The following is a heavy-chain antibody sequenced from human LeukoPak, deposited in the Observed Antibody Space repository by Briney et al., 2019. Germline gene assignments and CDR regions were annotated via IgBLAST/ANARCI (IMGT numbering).Heavy chain of an antibody. CDR2: ISGSGGST. J-gene: IGHJ4*02. Sequence: PGGSLRLSCAASGFTFSSYAMSWVRQAPGKGLEWVSTISGSGGSTYYADSVKGRFTISRDNSKNTLYLQMNSLRAEDTAVYYCAKESYYSSGWYMDYWGQGTLVTVSS. CDR3: AKESYYSSGWYMDY. D-gene: IGHD6-19*01. V-gene: IGHV3-23*01. CDR1: GFTFSSYA.